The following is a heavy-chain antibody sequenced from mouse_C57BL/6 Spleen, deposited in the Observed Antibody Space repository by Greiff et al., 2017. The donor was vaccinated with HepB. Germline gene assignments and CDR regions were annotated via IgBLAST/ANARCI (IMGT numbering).Heavy chain of an antibody. D-gene: IGHD2-2*01. V-gene: IGHV1-64*01. J-gene: IGHJ3*01. CDR2: IHPNSGST. CDR3: ARGSYGYDWFAY. Sequence: QVKLQQPGAELVKPGASVKLSCKASGYTFTSYWMHWVKQRPGQGLEWIGMIHPNSGSTNYNEKFKSKATLTVDKSSSTAYMQLSSLTSEDSAVYYCARGSYGYDWFAYWGQGTLVTVSA. CDR1: GYTFTSYW.